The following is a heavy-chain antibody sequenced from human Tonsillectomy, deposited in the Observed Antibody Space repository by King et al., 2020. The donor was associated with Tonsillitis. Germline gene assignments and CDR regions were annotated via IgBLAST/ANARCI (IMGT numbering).Heavy chain of an antibody. CDR1: GYSFTSYW. Sequence: QLVQSGAEVKKPGESLRISCKGSGYSFTSYWISWVRQMPGKGLEWMGRIYPSDSYTNYSPSFQGPVTISADKSISTAYLQWSSLKDSDTAMYYCARRGYEYVWVSYRFWGQGTLVTVSS. CDR2: IYPSDSYT. J-gene: IGHJ4*02. V-gene: IGHV5-10-1*03. D-gene: IGHD3-16*02. CDR3: ARRGYEYVWVSYRF.